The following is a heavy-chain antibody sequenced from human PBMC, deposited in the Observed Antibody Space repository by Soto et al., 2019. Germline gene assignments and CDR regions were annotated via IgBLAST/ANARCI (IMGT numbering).Heavy chain of an antibody. J-gene: IGHJ6*03. CDR1: GFTFSRDS. V-gene: IGHV3-23*01. CDR3: AKQLLWFGELLVFYYYYMDF. CDR2: ISGSGGST. Sequence: RGSLRLSFAAPGFTFSRDSMSWVRQAPGKGLEWVSAISGSGGSTYYADSVKGRFTISRDNSKNTLYLQMNSLRAEDTAVYYCAKQLLWFGELLVFYYYYMDFWGKGTTGTLSS. D-gene: IGHD3-10*01.